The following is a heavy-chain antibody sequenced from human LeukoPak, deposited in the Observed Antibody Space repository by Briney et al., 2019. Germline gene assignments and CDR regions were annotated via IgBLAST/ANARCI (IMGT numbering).Heavy chain of an antibody. V-gene: IGHV1-69*05. J-gene: IGHJ4*02. CDR1: GGTFSSYA. Sequence: SVKVSCKASGGTFSSYAINWVRQAPGQGLEWMGGIIPIFGTANYAQKFQGRVTITTVESTSTAYMELSSLRSEDTAVYYCASGKVATDFDFWGQGTLVTVSS. CDR3: ASGKVATDFDF. D-gene: IGHD5-12*01. CDR2: IIPIFGTA.